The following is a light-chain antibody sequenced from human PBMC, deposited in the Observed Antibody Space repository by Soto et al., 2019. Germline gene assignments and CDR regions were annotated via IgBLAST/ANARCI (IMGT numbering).Light chain of an antibody. Sequence: SVLTQPASVSGSPVQSITISCTRTSSDVGGYDYVSWYQLHPGKAPKLMVFEVNNRPSGVSYRFSGSKSGNTASLTISGLQAEDEADYFCSSYSISTAYLFGTGTKVTVL. J-gene: IGLJ1*01. CDR2: EVN. CDR1: SSDVGGYDY. V-gene: IGLV2-14*01. CDR3: SSYSISTAYL.